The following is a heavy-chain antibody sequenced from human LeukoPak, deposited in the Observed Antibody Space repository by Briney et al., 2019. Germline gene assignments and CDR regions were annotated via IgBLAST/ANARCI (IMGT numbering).Heavy chain of an antibody. CDR3: ARDRGWELLTAFDI. CDR2: IYTSGST. V-gene: IGHV4-4*07. CDR1: GGSISSYY. Sequence: SETLSLTCTVSGGSISSYYWSWIRQPAGKGLEWIGRIYTSGSTNYNPSLKSRVTMSVDTSKNQFSLKLSSVTAADTAVYYCARDRGWELLTAFDIWGQGTMVTVSS. D-gene: IGHD1-26*01. J-gene: IGHJ3*02.